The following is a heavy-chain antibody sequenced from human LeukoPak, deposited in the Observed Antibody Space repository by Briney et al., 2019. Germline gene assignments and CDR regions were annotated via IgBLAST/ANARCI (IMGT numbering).Heavy chain of an antibody. CDR3: ARGLYDYVWGSYRSGKNWFDP. J-gene: IGHJ5*02. Sequence: PSETLSLTCAVDGGSFSGYYWSLIRQPPGKGLEWIGEINHSGSTNYNPSLKSRVTISVDTSKNQFSLKLSSVTAADTAVYYCARGLYDYVWGSYRSGKNWFDPWGQGTLVTVSS. V-gene: IGHV4-34*01. CDR1: GGSFSGYY. CDR2: INHSGST. D-gene: IGHD3-16*02.